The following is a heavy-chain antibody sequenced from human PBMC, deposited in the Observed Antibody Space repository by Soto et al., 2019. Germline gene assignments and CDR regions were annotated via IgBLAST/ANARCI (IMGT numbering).Heavy chain of an antibody. CDR2: IYYSGST. V-gene: IGHV4-31*03. CDR3: ARDRRFLERRYYYYYGMDV. Sequence: SETLSLTSTVSGGSISSGGYYWSWIRQHPGKGLEWIGYIYYSGSTYYNPSLKSRVTISVDTSKNQFSLKLSSVTAADTAVYYGARDRRFLERRYYYYYGMDVWGQGTTVTVSS. D-gene: IGHD3-3*01. CDR1: GGSISSGGYY. J-gene: IGHJ6*02.